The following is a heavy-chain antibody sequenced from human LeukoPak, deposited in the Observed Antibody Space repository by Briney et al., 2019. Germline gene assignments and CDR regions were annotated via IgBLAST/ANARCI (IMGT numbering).Heavy chain of an antibody. V-gene: IGHV3-7*01. CDR1: GFTFSSYW. J-gene: IGHJ6*03. Sequence: GGSLRLSCAASGFTFSSYWMSWVRQAPGKGLEWVANIKQDGSEKYYVDSVKGRFTISRDNAKNSLYLQMNSLRAEDTAVYYCASDLRRSGGSCYYYYMDVWGKGTTATVSS. CDR3: ASDLRRSGGSCYYYYMDV. D-gene: IGHD2-15*01. CDR2: IKQDGSEK.